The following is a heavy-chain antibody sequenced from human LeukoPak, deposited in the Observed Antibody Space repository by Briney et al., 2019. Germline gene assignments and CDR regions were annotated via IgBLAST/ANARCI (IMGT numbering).Heavy chain of an antibody. CDR3: AKGRGWEANYYYYYMDV. J-gene: IGHJ6*03. CDR2: ISGSGGNT. D-gene: IGHD1-26*01. V-gene: IGHV3-23*01. Sequence: GGSLRLSCAASGFTFSRNGMTWVRQAPGKGLEWVSAISGSGGNTYYADSVKGRFTISRDNSKNTLYLQMNSLRAEDTAVYYCAKGRGWEANYYYYYMDVWGKGTTVTISS. CDR1: GFTFSRNG.